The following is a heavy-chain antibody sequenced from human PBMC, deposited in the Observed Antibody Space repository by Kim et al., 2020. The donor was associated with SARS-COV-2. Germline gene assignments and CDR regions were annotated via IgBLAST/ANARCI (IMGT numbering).Heavy chain of an antibody. Sequence: GGSLRLSCAASGFTFDDYAMHWVRQAPGKALEWVSGISWNSGSIGYADSVKGRFTISSDNAKNSLYLQMNSLRAEDTALYYCAKGTAAVTFTTYWYFDLWGRGTLVTVSS. D-gene: IGHD4-17*01. J-gene: IGHJ2*01. CDR3: AKGTAAVTFTTYWYFDL. V-gene: IGHV3-9*01. CDR1: GFTFDDYA. CDR2: ISWNSGSI.